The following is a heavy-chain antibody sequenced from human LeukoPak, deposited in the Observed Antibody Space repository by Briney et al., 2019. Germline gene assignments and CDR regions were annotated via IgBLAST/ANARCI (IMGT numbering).Heavy chain of an antibody. V-gene: IGHV4-34*01. D-gene: IGHD1-26*01. CDR2: INHSGST. J-gene: IGHJ4*02. CDR1: GGSFSGYY. CDR3: ARTEGWEASFVY. Sequence: PSETLSLTCAVYGGSFSGYYWSWIRQPPGKGLEWIGEINHSGSTTYNPSLTSRVTISVDTSKNQFSLKLSSVTDADTAVYYCARTEGWEASFVYWGQGTLVTVSS.